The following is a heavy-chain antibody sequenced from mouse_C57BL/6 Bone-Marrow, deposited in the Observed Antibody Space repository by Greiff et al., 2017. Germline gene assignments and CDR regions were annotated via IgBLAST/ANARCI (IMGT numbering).Heavy chain of an antibody. D-gene: IGHD2-1*01. CDR1: GYSITSGYY. V-gene: IGHV3-6*01. CDR3: ARQDLLSFDY. Sequence: EVKVEESGPGLVKPSQSLSLTCSVTGYSITSGYYWNWIRQFPGNKLEWMGYISYDGSNNYNPSLKNRISITRDTSKNQFFLKLNSVTTEDTATYYCARQDLLSFDYWGQGTTLTVSS. CDR2: ISYDGSN. J-gene: IGHJ2*01.